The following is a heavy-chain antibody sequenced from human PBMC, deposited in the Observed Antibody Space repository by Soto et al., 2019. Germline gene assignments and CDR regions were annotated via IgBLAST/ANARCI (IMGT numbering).Heavy chain of an antibody. CDR3: ARAISSDYFDY. J-gene: IGHJ4*02. V-gene: IGHV3-11*01. D-gene: IGHD6-6*01. CDR2: ISSSGSTI. Sequence: GGSLRLSCAASGFTFSDYYMSWIRQAPGKGLEWVSYISSSGSTIYYADSVKGRFTISRDNAKNSLYLQMNSLRAADTAVYYCARAISSDYFDYWGQGTLVTVSS. CDR1: GFTFSDYY.